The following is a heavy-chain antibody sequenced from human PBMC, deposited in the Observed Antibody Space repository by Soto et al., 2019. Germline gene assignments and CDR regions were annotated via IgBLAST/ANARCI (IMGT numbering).Heavy chain of an antibody. CDR2: IKEDGSEK. V-gene: IGHV3-7*01. Sequence: GGSLRLSCGASGFTFSKYWMSWVRQAPGKGLEWVANIKEDGSEKYYVDSVKGRFTISRDNAKNSLYLQVNSLRAEDTAVYYCAREGIAAALDY. J-gene: IGHJ4*01. CDR3: AREGIAAALDY. D-gene: IGHD6-13*01. CDR1: GFTFSKYW.